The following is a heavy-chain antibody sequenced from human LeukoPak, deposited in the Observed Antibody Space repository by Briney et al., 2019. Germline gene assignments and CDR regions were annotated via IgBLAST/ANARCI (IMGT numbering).Heavy chain of an antibody. CDR3: AKDYSAGYYYFDY. CDR2: VSNSGGST. J-gene: IGHJ4*02. CDR1: GFTFSNYA. V-gene: IGHV3-23*01. Sequence: GGSLRLSCAASGFTFSNYAMSWVRQAPGKGLEWVSVVSNSGGSTYYADSVKGRFTISRDNAKNTLYLQINSLRAEDTATYYCAKDYSAGYYYFDYWGQGTLVTVSS. D-gene: IGHD3-9*01.